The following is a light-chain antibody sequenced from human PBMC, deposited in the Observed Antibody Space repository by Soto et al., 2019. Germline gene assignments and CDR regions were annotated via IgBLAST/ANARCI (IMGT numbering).Light chain of an antibody. CDR1: QSVRIN. V-gene: IGKV3-15*01. CDR3: QHYNNWPPWT. J-gene: IGKJ1*01. CDR2: GAS. Sequence: EIVLTQSPATLSVSPGERATLSCRASQSVRINLAWYQHKPGQAPRLLICGASPRATGIPARFRGSGSGTEFTLTISSLQSEDFAVYYCQHYNNWPPWTLGQGTKVEIK.